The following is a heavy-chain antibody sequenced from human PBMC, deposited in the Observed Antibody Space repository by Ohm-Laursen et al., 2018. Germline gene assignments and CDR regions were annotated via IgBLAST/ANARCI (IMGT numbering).Heavy chain of an antibody. Sequence: SLRLSCAASGFTFSSYSMNWVRQAPGKGLEWVSYITISSTIYSADSVKGRFTISRDNAKNSLYLQMNSLRAEDTAVYYCAKARTSSSWPYDYWGQGTLVIVSS. J-gene: IGHJ4*02. V-gene: IGHV3-48*01. CDR3: AKARTSSSWPYDY. D-gene: IGHD6-13*01. CDR1: GFTFSSYS. CDR2: ITISSTI.